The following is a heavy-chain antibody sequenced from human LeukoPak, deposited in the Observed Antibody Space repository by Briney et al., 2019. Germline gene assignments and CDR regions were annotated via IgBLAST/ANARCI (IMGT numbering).Heavy chain of an antibody. CDR2: IYHSGST. CDR3: ARDTSYYGSGSYSDY. D-gene: IGHD3-10*01. Sequence: PSETLSLTCTVSGYSISSGYYWGWIRPPPGKGLEWIESIYHSGSTYYKPSLKSRVTISVDTSKNQFYLKLSSVTAADTAVYYCARDTSYYGSGSYSDYWGQGNLVTVSS. J-gene: IGHJ4*02. V-gene: IGHV4-38-2*02. CDR1: GYSISSGYY.